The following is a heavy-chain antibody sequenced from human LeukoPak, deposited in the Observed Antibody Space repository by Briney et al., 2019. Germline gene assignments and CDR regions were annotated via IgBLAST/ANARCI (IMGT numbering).Heavy chain of an antibody. CDR2: IWYDGSNK. Sequence: QVQLVESGGGVVQPGRSLRLSCAASGFTFSSYGMHWVRQAPGKGLEWVAVIWYDGSNKYYADSVKGRFTISRDNSKNTLYLQMNSLRAEDTAVYYCAKDKGLRWDYWGQGTLVTVSS. D-gene: IGHD4-23*01. J-gene: IGHJ4*02. CDR3: AKDKGLRWDY. V-gene: IGHV3-33*06. CDR1: GFTFSSYG.